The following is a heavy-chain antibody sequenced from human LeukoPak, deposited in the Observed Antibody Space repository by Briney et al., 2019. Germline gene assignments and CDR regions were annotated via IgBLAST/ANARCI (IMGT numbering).Heavy chain of an antibody. J-gene: IGHJ4*02. V-gene: IGHV4-39*01. Sequence: SETLSLTCTVSGGSISSYYWGWIRQPPGKGLEWIGSIYYSGSTYYNPSLKSRDTISVDTSKNQFSLKLSSVTAADTAVYYCARREYYATPDYWGQGTLVTVSS. CDR1: GGSISSYY. CDR2: IYYSGST. D-gene: IGHD2-2*01. CDR3: ARREYYATPDY.